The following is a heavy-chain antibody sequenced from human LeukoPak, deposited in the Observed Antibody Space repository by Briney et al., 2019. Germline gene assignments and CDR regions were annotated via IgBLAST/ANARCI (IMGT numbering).Heavy chain of an antibody. Sequence: GESLKISCKGSGYSFTSYWIGWVRQMPGKGLEGRGIIYPGDSDTRYLPSFQGQVTISADKSISPAYLEWSSLKAPDTAMYYCARGENFGRRGNWFDPWGQGTLVTVSS. V-gene: IGHV5-51*01. D-gene: IGHD3-16*01. J-gene: IGHJ5*02. CDR2: IYPGDSDT. CDR3: ARGENFGRRGNWFDP. CDR1: GYSFTSYW.